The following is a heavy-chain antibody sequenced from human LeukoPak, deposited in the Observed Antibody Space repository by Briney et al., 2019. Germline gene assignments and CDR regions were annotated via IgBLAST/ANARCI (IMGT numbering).Heavy chain of an antibody. CDR3: ARMGLAAAFDY. D-gene: IGHD6-13*01. Sequence: GGSLRLSCAASGFTVSSNYMSWVRQAPGKGLEWVSVIYSGGSTYYADSVKGRFTISRDNSKNTLYLQMNSLRAEDTAVYYCARMGLAAAFDYWGQGTLFTVSS. CDR1: GFTVSSNY. J-gene: IGHJ4*02. CDR2: IYSGGST. V-gene: IGHV3-53*01.